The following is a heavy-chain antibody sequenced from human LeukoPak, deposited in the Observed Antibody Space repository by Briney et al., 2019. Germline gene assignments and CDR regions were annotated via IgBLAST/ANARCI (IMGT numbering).Heavy chain of an antibody. CDR3: AGGYGGPYDFWSGYYDYYYMDV. J-gene: IGHJ6*03. CDR1: GGSISSGGYY. V-gene: IGHV4-31*03. D-gene: IGHD3-3*01. CDR2: IYYSGST. Sequence: PSETLSLTCTVSGGSISSGGYYWSWIRQHPGKGLEWIGYIYYSGSTYYNPSLKSRVTISVDTSKNQFSLKLSSVTAADTAVYYCAGGYGGPYDFWSGYYDYYYMDVWDKGTTVTVSS.